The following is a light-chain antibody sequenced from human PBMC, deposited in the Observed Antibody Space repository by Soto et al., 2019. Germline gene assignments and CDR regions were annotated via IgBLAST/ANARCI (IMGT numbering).Light chain of an antibody. Sequence: ELVLTQSPATLSLSPGERATLSCRASQSVAGYLAWYQQKPGQGPKLLIYDSSTRATGTPARFRGSGSGTDFTLTISSLEPDDFAIYYCQHRSNWRMYTFGQGTKLEIK. CDR3: QHRSNWRMYT. CDR2: DSS. CDR1: QSVAGY. J-gene: IGKJ2*01. V-gene: IGKV3-11*01.